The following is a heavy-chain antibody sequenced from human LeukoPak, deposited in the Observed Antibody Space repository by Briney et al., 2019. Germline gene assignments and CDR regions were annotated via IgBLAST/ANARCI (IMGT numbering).Heavy chain of an antibody. V-gene: IGHV3-23*01. J-gene: IGHJ4*02. D-gene: IGHD2-15*01. CDR3: VKGRAVEVAAAFNF. Sequence: GGSLRLSCIVSGFTFSSYAMSWVRQAPGKGLEWVSAISGSAASTYYVDSVKGRFTISRGNSKNTLYLQMNSLRAEDTAVYYCVKGRAVEVAAAFNFWGQGTVVTVSS. CDR2: ISGSAAST. CDR1: GFTFSSYA.